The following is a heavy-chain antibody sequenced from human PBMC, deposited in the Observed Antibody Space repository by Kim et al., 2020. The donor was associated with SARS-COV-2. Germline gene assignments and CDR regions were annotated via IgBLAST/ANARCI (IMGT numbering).Heavy chain of an antibody. D-gene: IGHD3-9*01. Sequence: GGSLRLSCAASGFTFSDYYMSWIRQAPGKGLEWVSYISSSSSYTNYADSVKGRFTISRDNAKNSLYLQMNSLRAEDTAVYYCARAPGQSYYDILTGYLWGYYFDYWGQGTLVTVSS. J-gene: IGHJ4*02. V-gene: IGHV3-11*06. CDR2: ISSSSSYT. CDR1: GFTFSDYY. CDR3: ARAPGQSYYDILTGYLWGYYFDY.